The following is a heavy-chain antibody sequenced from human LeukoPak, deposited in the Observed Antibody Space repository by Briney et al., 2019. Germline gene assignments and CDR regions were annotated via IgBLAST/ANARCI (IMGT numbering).Heavy chain of an antibody. Sequence: GGSLRLSCAASGFTFSSYSMNWVRQAPGKGLEWVSYICSSSSTIYYADSVKGRFTICRDNDKNSLYLQMNSLRAEDTAVYYCARSAVDYYYYYYMDVWVKGTTVTVSS. J-gene: IGHJ6*03. D-gene: IGHD4-23*01. CDR3: ARSAVDYYYYYYMDV. CDR1: GFTFSSYS. V-gene: IGHV3-48*01. CDR2: ICSSSSTI.